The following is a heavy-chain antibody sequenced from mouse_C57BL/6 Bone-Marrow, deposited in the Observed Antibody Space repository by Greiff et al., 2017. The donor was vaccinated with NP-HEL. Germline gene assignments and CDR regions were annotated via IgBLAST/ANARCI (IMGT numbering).Heavy chain of an antibody. CDR2: INPSSGYP. D-gene: IGHD2-4*01. CDR1: GYTFTSYW. J-gene: IGHJ4*01. V-gene: IGHV1-7*01. CDR3: ARLLLSRYAMDY. Sequence: QVQLQQSGAELAKPGASVKLSCKASGYTFTSYWMHWVKQRPGQGLEWIGYINPSSGYPKYNQKFKDQATLTADKSSSTAYMQLSSLTYEDSAVYYCARLLLSRYAMDYWGQGTSVTVSS.